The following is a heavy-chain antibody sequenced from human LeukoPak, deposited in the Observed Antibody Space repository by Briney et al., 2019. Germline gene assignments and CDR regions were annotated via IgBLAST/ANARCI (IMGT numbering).Heavy chain of an antibody. V-gene: IGHV4-59*01. CDR1: GGSISSYY. J-gene: IGHJ4*02. CDR2: IYYSGST. CDR3: ARAVGSGSYYFDY. Sequence: SETLSLTCTVSGGSISSYYWSWIRQPPGKGLEWIGYIYYSGSTNYNPSLKSRVTLSVDTSKNQFSLKLSSVTAADTAVYYCARAVGSGSYYFDYWGQGTLVTVSS. D-gene: IGHD1-26*01.